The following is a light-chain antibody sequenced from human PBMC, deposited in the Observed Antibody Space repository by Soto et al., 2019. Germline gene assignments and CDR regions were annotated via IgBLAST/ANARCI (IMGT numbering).Light chain of an antibody. Sequence: EIVLTQSPGTLSLSPGERATLSCRASQSVSSSYLARYQQKPGQAPRLLIYGASSRATGIPDRFSGSGSGTDFTLTINKLEPEDFAVYFCQQYGSSRGTFGQGTKVEIK. CDR3: QQYGSSRGT. CDR2: GAS. J-gene: IGKJ1*01. CDR1: QSVSSSY. V-gene: IGKV3-20*01.